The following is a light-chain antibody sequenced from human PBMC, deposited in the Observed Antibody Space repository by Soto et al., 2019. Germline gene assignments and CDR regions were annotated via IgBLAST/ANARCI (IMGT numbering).Light chain of an antibody. V-gene: IGKV3-11*01. Sequence: DILLTQAPATLYLSLGERATLSCWVSQSVGSSLAGYQQKPGQAPRLLIYAASNRATGIPARFSGSWSGTDFTLTISSLEPEDFAVYYRQQRSSPFTFGGGTKVDIK. CDR2: AAS. CDR1: QSVGSS. J-gene: IGKJ4*02. CDR3: QQRSSPFT.